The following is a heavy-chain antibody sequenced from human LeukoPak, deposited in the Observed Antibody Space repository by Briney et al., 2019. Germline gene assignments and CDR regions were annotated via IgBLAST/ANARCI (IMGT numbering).Heavy chain of an antibody. CDR2: ISVSNGNT. Sequence: GASVKVSCKASGYSFTSYGISWVRQAPGQGLEWMGWISVSNGNTNYAQRLQGRVTMTTDTSTSTAYMDLRSLRSDDTAVYYCARDRGPTTVTTAWAVDYWGQGTLVTVSS. J-gene: IGHJ4*02. D-gene: IGHD4-17*01. V-gene: IGHV1-18*01. CDR3: ARDRGPTTVTTAWAVDY. CDR1: GYSFTSYG.